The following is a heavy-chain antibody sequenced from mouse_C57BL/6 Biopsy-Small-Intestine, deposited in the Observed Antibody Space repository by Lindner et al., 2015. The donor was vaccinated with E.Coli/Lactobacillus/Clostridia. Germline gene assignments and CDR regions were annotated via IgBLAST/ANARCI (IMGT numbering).Heavy chain of an antibody. CDR3: ARRGPYAMDY. Sequence: VQLQESGPELVKPGASVKISCKASGYAFSSSWMNWVKQRPGKGLEWIGRIYPGDGDTNYNGKFKGKATLTVDQSSSTAYMQLSSLTSEDSAVYYCARRGPYAMDYWGQGTSVTVSS. J-gene: IGHJ4*01. CDR2: IYPGDGDT. CDR1: GYAFSSSW. V-gene: IGHV1-82*01.